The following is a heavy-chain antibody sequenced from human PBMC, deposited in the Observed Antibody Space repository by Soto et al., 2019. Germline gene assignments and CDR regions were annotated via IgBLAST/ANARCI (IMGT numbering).Heavy chain of an antibody. CDR2: ISSDGRDT. J-gene: IGHJ3*01. Sequence: EVQLVESGGGLVQPGGSLRLSCAASGFSFSTFVMHWVRQAPGKGLVWVSRISSDGRDTRYADSVKGRFTISRDNARNTLDLQMSSLRAEDTAVYFCVRYRDGYNFWGQGTMVTVSS. V-gene: IGHV3-74*01. D-gene: IGHD5-12*01. CDR3: VRYRDGYNF. CDR1: GFSFSTFV.